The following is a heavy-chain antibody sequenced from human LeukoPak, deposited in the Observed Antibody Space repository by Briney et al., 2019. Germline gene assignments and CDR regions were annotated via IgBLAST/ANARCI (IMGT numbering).Heavy chain of an antibody. V-gene: IGHV4-59*01. CDR3: ARDRYYYDSSGYYGNNWFDP. Sequence: SETLSLTCTVSGGSISSYYWSWIRQPPGKGLEWIGYIYYSGSTNYNPSLKSRVTISVDTSKNQFSLKLSSVTAADTAVYYCARDRYYYDSSGYYGNNWFDPWGQGTLVTVSS. D-gene: IGHD3-22*01. J-gene: IGHJ5*02. CDR1: GGSISSYY. CDR2: IYYSGST.